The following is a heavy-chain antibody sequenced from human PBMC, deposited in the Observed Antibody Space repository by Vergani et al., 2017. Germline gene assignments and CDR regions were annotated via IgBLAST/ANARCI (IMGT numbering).Heavy chain of an antibody. CDR3: VKEKISLGSYFFDY. D-gene: IGHD3-10*01. J-gene: IGHJ4*01. CDR2: ISGPGLGT. Sequence: EVHLLESGGGLVQSGGSLRLPCAASGFTFSNSAVSWVRQAPGRGRAWVSSISGPGLGTYYADPVKGRFSISRDNSKNTVFLRMHSLRAEDTAIYYCVKEKISLGSYFFDYWGHGILVTVSS. CDR1: GFTFSNSA. V-gene: IGHV3-23*01.